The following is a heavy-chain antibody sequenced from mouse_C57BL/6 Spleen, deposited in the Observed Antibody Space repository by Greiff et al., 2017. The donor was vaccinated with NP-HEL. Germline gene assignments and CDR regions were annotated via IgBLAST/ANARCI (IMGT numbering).Heavy chain of an antibody. J-gene: IGHJ4*01. D-gene: IGHD2-4*01. V-gene: IGHV1-19*01. Sequence: VQLQQSGPVLVKPGASVKMSCKASGYTFTDYYMNWVKQSHGKSLEWIGVINPYNGGTSYNQKFKGKATLTVDKSSSTAYMELNSLTSEDSAVYYCARHYDSSMDYWGQGTSVTVSS. CDR3: ARHYDSSMDY. CDR2: INPYNGGT. CDR1: GYTFTDYY.